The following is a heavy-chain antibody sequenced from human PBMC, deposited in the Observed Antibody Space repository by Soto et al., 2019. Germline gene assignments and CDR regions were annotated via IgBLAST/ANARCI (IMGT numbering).Heavy chain of an antibody. CDR1: GYTFTSYY. D-gene: IGHD3-22*01. J-gene: IGHJ6*02. CDR2: INPSGGST. CDR3: ARDRFRYYYDSSGYPGHYGMDV. V-gene: IGHV1-46*01. Sequence: GASVKVSCKASGYTFTSYYMHWVRQAPGQGLEWMGIINPSGGSTSYAQKFQGRVTMTRDTSTSTVYMELSSLRSEDTAVYYCARDRFRYYYDSSGYPGHYGMDVWGQGTTVTVSS.